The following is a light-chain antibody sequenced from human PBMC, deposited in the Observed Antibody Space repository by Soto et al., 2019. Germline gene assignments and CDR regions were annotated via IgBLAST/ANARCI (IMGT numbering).Light chain of an antibody. V-gene: IGKV1-39*01. CDR2: AAS. J-gene: IGKJ5*01. CDR3: QQSYSTLRS. Sequence: DIQMTQSPSSLSASVGDRVTITCRASQYVSYYLSWYQQKPGKAPNLLISAASNLQSGVPSRFSGSGSGTDFTLIISNLQPEDFATYYCQQSYSTLRSFGQGTLLEIK. CDR1: QYVSYY.